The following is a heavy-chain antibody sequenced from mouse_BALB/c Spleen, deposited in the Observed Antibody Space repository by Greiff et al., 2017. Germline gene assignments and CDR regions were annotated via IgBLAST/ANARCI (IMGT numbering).Heavy chain of an antibody. D-gene: IGHD1-1*01. V-gene: IGHV5-6-3*01. J-gene: IGHJ3*01. CDR2: INSNGGST. CDR1: GFTFSSYG. CDR3: ARAHYYGSSFFAD. Sequence: EVKLMESGGGLVQPGGSLKLSCAASGFTFSSYGMSWVRQTPDKRLELVATINSNGGSTYYPDSVKGRFTISRDNAKNTLYLQMSSLKSEDTAMYYCARAHYYGSSFFADWGQGTLVTVSA.